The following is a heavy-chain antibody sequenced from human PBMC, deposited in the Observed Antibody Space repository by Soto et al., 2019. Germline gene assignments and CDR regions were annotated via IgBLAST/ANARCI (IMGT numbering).Heavy chain of an antibody. Sequence: SETLSLTCTVSGGSISSSSYYWGWIRQPPGKGLEWIGSIYYSGSTYYNPSLKSRVTISVDTSKNHFSLKLSSVTAADTAVYYCARGMTTVTTLDYWGQGTLVTVSS. CDR1: GGSISSSSYY. J-gene: IGHJ4*02. D-gene: IGHD4-4*01. CDR3: ARGMTTVTTLDY. V-gene: IGHV4-39*02. CDR2: IYYSGST.